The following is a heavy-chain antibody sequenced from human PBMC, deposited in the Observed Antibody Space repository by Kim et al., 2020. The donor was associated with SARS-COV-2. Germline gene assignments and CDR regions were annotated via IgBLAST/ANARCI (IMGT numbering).Heavy chain of an antibody. D-gene: IGHD3-10*02. CDR1: GFTFSSYA. CDR3: AKAGGSTMCNSFES. CDR2: VSGSGGSV. J-gene: IGHJ4*02. V-gene: IGHV3-23*01. Sequence: GGSLRLSCAVSGFTFSSYAMHWVRQAPGKGLEWVSAVSGSGGSVNYADSVRGRFTISRDNSKNTLSLQMSSLRAEDTAIYYCAKAGGSTMCNSFESWGQGTLVTVSS.